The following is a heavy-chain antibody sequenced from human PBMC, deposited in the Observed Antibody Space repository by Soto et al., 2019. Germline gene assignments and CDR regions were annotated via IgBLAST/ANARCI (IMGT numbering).Heavy chain of an antibody. J-gene: IGHJ4*02. CDR2: IRSKPNGFAT. V-gene: IGHV3-73*02. CDR3: TSDSGHLLGVLGH. CDR1: GFTFSGSA. D-gene: IGHD2-8*02. Sequence: EVQLEESGGGLVQPGGSLQLSCKASGFTFSGSAMHWVRLASGKGLEWVGRIRSKPNGFATAYAASVKGRFTISRDESKNTAYLQMDSLIPEDTAVYYCTSDSGHLLGVLGHWVQGTLVTVSS.